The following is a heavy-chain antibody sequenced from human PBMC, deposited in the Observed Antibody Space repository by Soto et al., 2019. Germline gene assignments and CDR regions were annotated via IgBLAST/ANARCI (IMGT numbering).Heavy chain of an antibody. Sequence: ASVKVSCKAPRDTFTSYYINWVRQAPGQGLEWMGVINPHGGSTAYAQKFKGRVTITTDTSASTAYMELSSLRSEDTAVYYCAREIPGDSGYDGMDVWGQGTTVTVFS. CDR2: INPHGGST. J-gene: IGHJ6*02. CDR1: RDTFTSYY. V-gene: IGHV1-46*01. D-gene: IGHD4-17*01. CDR3: AREIPGDSGYDGMDV.